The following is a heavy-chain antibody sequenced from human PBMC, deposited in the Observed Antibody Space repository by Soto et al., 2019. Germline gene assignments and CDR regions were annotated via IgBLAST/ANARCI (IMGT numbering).Heavy chain of an antibody. Sequence: QVQLVQSGAEVQKPGSSVKVSCKASGGTFSSYAISWVRQAPGQGLEWMGGIIPISGTANYAQKFQGRVTISADESTSTDYMEMSSLRSEDTAVYYCARSQGSSTSLEIYYYYYYGMDVGGQGTTVTVSS. V-gene: IGHV1-69*01. CDR2: IIPISGTA. J-gene: IGHJ6*02. CDR3: ARSQGSSTSLEIYYYYYYGMDV. CDR1: GGTFSSYA. D-gene: IGHD2-2*01.